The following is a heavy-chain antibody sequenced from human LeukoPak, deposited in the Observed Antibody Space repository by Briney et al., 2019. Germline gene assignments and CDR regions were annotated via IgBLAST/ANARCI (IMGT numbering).Heavy chain of an antibody. CDR3: AKDWKFYYVSGSFFPDN. J-gene: IGHJ4*02. CDR1: GFAFSSYA. D-gene: IGHD3-10*01. CDR2: ISHDGSKK. V-gene: IGHV3-30-3*01. Sequence: AGGSLRLSCAASGFAFSSYAVHWVRQAPGKGLECVAVISHDGSKKYYADFVKGRFTISRDNSKNTLYLHTNSLIPEDTAVYFCAKDWKFYYVSGSFFPDNWGQGTLVTVSS.